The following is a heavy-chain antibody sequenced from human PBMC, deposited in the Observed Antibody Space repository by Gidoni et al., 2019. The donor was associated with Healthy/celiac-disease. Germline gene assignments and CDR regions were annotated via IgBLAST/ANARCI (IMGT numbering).Heavy chain of an antibody. V-gene: IGHV1-18*04. CDR2: ISAYNGNT. Sequence: QVQLVQSGAEVKKPGASVKVSCKASGYTFTSYGISWVRQAPGQGLEWMGWISAYNGNTNYAQKLQGRVTMTTDTSTSTAYMELRSLRSDDTAVYYCARSSYYDSSGPTVQEHDYWGQGTLVTVSS. J-gene: IGHJ4*02. CDR1: GYTFTSYG. D-gene: IGHD3-22*01. CDR3: ARSSYYDSSGPTVQEHDY.